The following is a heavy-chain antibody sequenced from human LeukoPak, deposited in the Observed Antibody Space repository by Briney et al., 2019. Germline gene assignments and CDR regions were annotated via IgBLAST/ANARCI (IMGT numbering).Heavy chain of an antibody. V-gene: IGHV3-30*02. CDR2: IRYDGSNK. CDR1: GFTFSSYG. D-gene: IGHD6-19*01. J-gene: IGHJ4*02. CDR3: AKGYSSGWHYFDY. Sequence: GGSLRLSCAASGFTFSSYGMHWVRQAPGKGLEWVAFIRYDGSNKYYADSVKSRFTISRDNSKNTLYLQMNSLRAEDTAVYYCAKGYSSGWHYFDYWGQGTLVTVSS.